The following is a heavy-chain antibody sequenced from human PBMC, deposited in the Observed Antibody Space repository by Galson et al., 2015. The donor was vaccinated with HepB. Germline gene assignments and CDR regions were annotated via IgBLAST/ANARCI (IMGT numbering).Heavy chain of an antibody. CDR3: ARDRAGDSVNYMDV. CDR1: GFTFRNYG. Sequence: SLRLSCAASGFTFRNYGMHWVRQAPGKGLEWVAVIWYEGRNKYYVDSVKGRFTISRDNSKNTLYLQMNSLRVEDTAVDYCARDRAGDSVNYMDVWGKVTTVSVSS. V-gene: IGHV3-33*01. D-gene: IGHD5/OR15-5a*01. CDR2: IWYEGRNK. J-gene: IGHJ6*03.